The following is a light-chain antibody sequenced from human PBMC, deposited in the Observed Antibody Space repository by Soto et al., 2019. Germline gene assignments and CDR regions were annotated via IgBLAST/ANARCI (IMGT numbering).Light chain of an antibody. CDR2: GAS. Sequence: ALQMTQSPSSLSASVGDRVTITCRASQGIRNDLGWYQQKPGKAPKLLIFGASSLQSGVPSRFSGSGSGTDFTLTISSLQPEDFATYYCLQDYSYPFTFGPGTKVHIK. CDR1: QGIRND. CDR3: LQDYSYPFT. J-gene: IGKJ3*01. V-gene: IGKV1-6*01.